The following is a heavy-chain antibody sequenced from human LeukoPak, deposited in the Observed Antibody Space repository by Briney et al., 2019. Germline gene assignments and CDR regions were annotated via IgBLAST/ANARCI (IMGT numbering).Heavy chain of an antibody. J-gene: IGHJ3*02. CDR1: GYTFTGYY. CDR3: ARDQDGTEDAFDI. CDR2: INPNSGGT. Sequence: ASVKVSCKASGYTFTGYYMHWVRQAPGQGLEWMGWINPNSGGTNYAQKFQGRVTMTRDTSISTAYMELSRLRSDDTAVYYCARDQDGTEDAFDIWGQGTMVTVSS. D-gene: IGHD5-24*01. V-gene: IGHV1-2*02.